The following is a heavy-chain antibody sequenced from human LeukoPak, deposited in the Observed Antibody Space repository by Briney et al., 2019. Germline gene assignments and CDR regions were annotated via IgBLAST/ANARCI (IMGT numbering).Heavy chain of an antibody. Sequence: GGSLRLSCAASGFTVSSNYMSWVRQAPGKGLEWVSSISSSSSYIYYADSVKGRFTISRDNAKNSLYLQMNSLRAEDTAVYYCARTVPGTAYWGQGTLVTVSS. D-gene: IGHD6-19*01. CDR2: ISSSSSYI. V-gene: IGHV3-21*01. CDR1: GFTVSSNY. CDR3: ARTVPGTAY. J-gene: IGHJ4*02.